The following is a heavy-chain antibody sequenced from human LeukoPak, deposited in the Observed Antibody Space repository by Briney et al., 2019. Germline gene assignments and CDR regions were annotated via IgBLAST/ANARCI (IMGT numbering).Heavy chain of an antibody. J-gene: IGHJ6*03. CDR1: GFTFSSYG. D-gene: IGHD4-17*01. CDR2: ISGSGGTT. CDR3: ARATVTTLWDYYYYYMDV. V-gene: IGHV3-23*01. Sequence: PGGSLRLSCAASGFTFSSYGMSWVRQAPGKGLEWVSAISGSGGTTYYADSVKGRFTISRDNAKNSLYLQMNSLRAEDTAVYYCARATVTTLWDYYYYYMDVWGKGTTVTVSS.